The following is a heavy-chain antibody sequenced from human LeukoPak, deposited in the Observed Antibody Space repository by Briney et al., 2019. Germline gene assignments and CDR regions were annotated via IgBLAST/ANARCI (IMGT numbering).Heavy chain of an antibody. CDR3: ARGAFDL. CDR2: VFYSGSP. V-gene: IGHV4-39*07. Sequence: PSETLSLTCTVSGGSISSYYWGWIRQPPGQGLEWIGTVFYSGSPYYNPSLKSRVTISMDTSKNQFSLNLTSVTAADTAVYYCARGAFDLWGRGTLVTVSS. CDR1: GGSISSYY. J-gene: IGHJ2*01.